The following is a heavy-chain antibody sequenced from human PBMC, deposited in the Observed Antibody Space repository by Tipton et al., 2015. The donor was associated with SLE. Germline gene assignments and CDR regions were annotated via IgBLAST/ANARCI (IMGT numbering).Heavy chain of an antibody. CDR2: MSYDGGNK. CDR1: GFTFSGYA. J-gene: IGHJ2*01. Sequence: SLRLSCAASGFTFSGYAMHWVRQAPGKGLEWVAVMSYDGGNKYYADSVKGRFTISRDNSKNTLYLQMNSLRTEDTAVYYCARRLYYYDSSGFFDLWGRGTLVTVSS. CDR3: ARRLYYYDSSGFFDL. V-gene: IGHV3-30-3*01. D-gene: IGHD3-22*01.